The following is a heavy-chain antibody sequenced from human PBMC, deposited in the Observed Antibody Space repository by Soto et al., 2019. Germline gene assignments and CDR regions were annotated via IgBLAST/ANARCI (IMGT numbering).Heavy chain of an antibody. Sequence: ASVKVSCKDSGYKLTTKFIHWVRQATGQGLEWMGMIHPSCDTGYAQKFRGRVTMAIDTSTTTAYMELRNLTSEDTAVYFSVRGYCTTSPCSGDFQFWGQGTLLTVSS. V-gene: IGHV1-46*01. CDR2: IHPSCDT. D-gene: IGHD2-15*01. CDR1: GYKLTTKF. CDR3: VRGYCTTSPCSGDFQF. J-gene: IGHJ1*01.